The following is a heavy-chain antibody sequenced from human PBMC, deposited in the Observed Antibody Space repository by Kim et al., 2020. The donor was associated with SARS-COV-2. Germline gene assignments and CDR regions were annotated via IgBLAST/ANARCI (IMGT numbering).Heavy chain of an antibody. Sequence: ASVKVSCKASGYTFTSYAMHWVRQAPGQRLEWMGWINAGNGNTKYSQKFQGRVTITRDTSASTAYMELSSLRSEDTAVYYCARTTSSYRGLDYWGQGTLVTVSS. J-gene: IGHJ4*02. CDR2: INAGNGNT. V-gene: IGHV1-3*01. CDR1: GYTFTSYA. D-gene: IGHD1-1*01. CDR3: ARTTSSYRGLDY.